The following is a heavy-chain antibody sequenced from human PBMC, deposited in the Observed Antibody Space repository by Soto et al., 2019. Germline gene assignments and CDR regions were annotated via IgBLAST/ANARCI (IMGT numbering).Heavy chain of an antibody. D-gene: IGHD3-10*01. J-gene: IGHJ6*03. CDR3: AKDQYRGGYYYYMDV. V-gene: IGHV3-20*04. CDR2: INWNSGGT. CDR1: GFTFDDYA. Sequence: GGSLRLSCAASGFTFDDYAMHWVRQAPGKGLEWVSGINWNSGGTGYADPVKGRFTISRDNSKNSLYLQMNSLRAEDTALYYCAKDQYRGGYYYYMDVWGKGTTVTVSS.